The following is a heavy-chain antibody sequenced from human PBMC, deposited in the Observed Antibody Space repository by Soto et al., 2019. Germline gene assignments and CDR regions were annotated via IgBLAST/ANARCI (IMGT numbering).Heavy chain of an antibody. D-gene: IGHD2-15*01. CDR3: ARRGGTTQGDAFDI. J-gene: IGHJ3*02. Sequence: QVQLVQSGAEVKKPGSSVKVSCKASGGTFSSYAISWVRQAPGQGLEWMGGIIPIFGTANYAQKFQGRVTIAADDSTSTAYMELRSLRSEDTAVYYCARRGGTTQGDAFDIWGQGTMVTVSS. CDR2: IIPIFGTA. CDR1: GGTFSSYA. V-gene: IGHV1-69*12.